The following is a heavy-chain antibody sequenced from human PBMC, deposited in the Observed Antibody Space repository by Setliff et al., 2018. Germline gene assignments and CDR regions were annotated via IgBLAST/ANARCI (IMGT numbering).Heavy chain of an antibody. CDR1: GHTLSNYG. CDR3: AITEVHLSGDRPFDY. J-gene: IGHJ4*02. V-gene: IGHV1-18*04. CDR2: VSGYNGDT. Sequence: ASVMVSCKASGHTLSNYGISWVRQAPGQGLEWMGWVSGYNGDTKYAQKFQGRVTMTTDTSRSTAYMELRSLRSDDTAVYYCAITEVHLSGDRPFDYWGQGTLVTVSS. D-gene: IGHD7-27*01.